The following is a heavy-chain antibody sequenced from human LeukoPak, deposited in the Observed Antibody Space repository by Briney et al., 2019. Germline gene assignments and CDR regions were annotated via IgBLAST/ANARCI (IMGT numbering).Heavy chain of an antibody. Sequence: GGSLRLSCAASGFTVSSNYMSWVRQAPGKGLEWVSDIYSGGSTYYADSVKGRFTISRDNSKNTLYLQMNSLRAEDTAVYYCARVPPWDSSGWYDRGYRFDPWGQGTLVTVSS. D-gene: IGHD6-19*01. V-gene: IGHV3-53*01. CDR1: GFTVSSNY. J-gene: IGHJ5*02. CDR2: IYSGGST. CDR3: ARVPPWDSSGWYDRGYRFDP.